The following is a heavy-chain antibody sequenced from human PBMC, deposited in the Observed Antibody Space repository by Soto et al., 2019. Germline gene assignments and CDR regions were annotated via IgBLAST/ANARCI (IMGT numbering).Heavy chain of an antibody. V-gene: IGHV1-18*01. J-gene: IGHJ4*02. CDR3: ARDGAYYDSSGYPLRLVDY. D-gene: IGHD3-22*01. CDR2: ISAYNGNT. CDR1: GYTFTSYG. Sequence: APVKVSCKASGYTFTSYGISWVRQAPEQGLEWMGWISAYNGNTNYAQKLQGRVTMTTDTSTSTAYMELRSLRSDDTAVYYCARDGAYYDSSGYPLRLVDYWGQGTLVTVSS.